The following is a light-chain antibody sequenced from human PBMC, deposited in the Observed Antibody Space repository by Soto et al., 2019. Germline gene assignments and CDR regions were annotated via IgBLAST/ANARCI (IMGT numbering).Light chain of an antibody. CDR3: LLSSTGARDVV. J-gene: IGLJ2*01. CDR2: DTS. Sequence: QAVVTQEPSLTVSPGGTVTLTCGSSTGAVTSGHYPYWFQQKPGQAPRTLIYDTSNKHSWTPARFSGSLLGGKAALTLSGEQPEDEADFYCLLSSTGARDVVFGGGTNLTVL. V-gene: IGLV7-46*01. CDR1: TGAVTSGHY.